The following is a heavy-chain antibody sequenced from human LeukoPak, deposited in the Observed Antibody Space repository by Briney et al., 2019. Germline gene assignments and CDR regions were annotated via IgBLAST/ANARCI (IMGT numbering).Heavy chain of an antibody. J-gene: IGHJ5*02. D-gene: IGHD2-2*01. CDR1: GYTFTSYG. CDR2: ISNGNT. V-gene: IGHV1-18*01. CDR3: ARDPGRGPAAIAAGFDP. Sequence: ASVKVSCKASGYTFTSYGISWVRQAPGQGLEWMGWISNGNTNYAQKLQGRVTMTTDTSTSTAYMELRSLRSDDTAVYYCARDPGRGPAAIAAGFDPWGQGTLVTVSS.